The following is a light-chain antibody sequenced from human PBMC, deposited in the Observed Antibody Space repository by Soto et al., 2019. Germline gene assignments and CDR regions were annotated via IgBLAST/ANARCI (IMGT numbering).Light chain of an antibody. V-gene: IGLV2-14*01. Sequence: QSVLTQPASVSVSPGQSITISCTGTSSDIGTYNYVSWYQQHPGKAPKLMIYEVSNRPSGVSIRFSGSKSGKTASLTISGLQAEDEAHYYCSTYTNSIAVFGGGTQLTVL. CDR1: SSDIGTYNY. CDR3: STYTNSIAV. J-gene: IGLJ7*01. CDR2: EVS.